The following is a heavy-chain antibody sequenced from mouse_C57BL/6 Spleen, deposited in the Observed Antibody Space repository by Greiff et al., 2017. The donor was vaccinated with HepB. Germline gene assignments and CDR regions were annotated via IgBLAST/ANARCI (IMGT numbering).Heavy chain of an antibody. J-gene: IGHJ4*01. CDR1: GYTFTSYW. Sequence: QVQLQQPGAELVKPGASVKLSCKASGYTFTSYWMHWVKQRPGQGLEWIGMIHPNSGSTNYNEKFKSKATLTVDKSSSPAYMQLSSLTSEDSAVYYCARFTLYAMDYWGQGTSVTVSS. CDR3: ARFTLYAMDY. V-gene: IGHV1-64*01. CDR2: IHPNSGST.